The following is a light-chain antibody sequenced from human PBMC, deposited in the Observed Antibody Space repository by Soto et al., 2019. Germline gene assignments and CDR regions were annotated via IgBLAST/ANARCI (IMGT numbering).Light chain of an antibody. CDR2: GAS. J-gene: IGKJ3*01. CDR1: QSVSSN. Sequence: EIVMTQSPDTLSVSPGERATLSCRASQSVSSNVAWYQQKPGQAPRLLIYGASTRATGVPARFSGSGSGTEFTLTISSLQSEDFPVYYCQLYNNWPLTFGPGTKVDIK. CDR3: QLYNNWPLT. V-gene: IGKV3-15*01.